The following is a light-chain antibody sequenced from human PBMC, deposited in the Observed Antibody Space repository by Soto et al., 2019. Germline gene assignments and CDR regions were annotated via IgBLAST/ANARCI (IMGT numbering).Light chain of an antibody. CDR1: QGIGNN. Sequence: DIRLTQSPSFLSASVGDRVTITCRASQGIGNNLAWYQGKPGKAPKLLIYTVSTFQSGVPSRFSGSGSGTEFSLTISSLQAEDFATYYCQQLNNYPITFGQGTRLETK. V-gene: IGKV1-9*01. CDR3: QQLNNYPIT. CDR2: TVS. J-gene: IGKJ5*01.